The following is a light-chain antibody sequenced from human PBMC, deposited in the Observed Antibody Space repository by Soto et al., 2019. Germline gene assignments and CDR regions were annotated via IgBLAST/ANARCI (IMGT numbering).Light chain of an antibody. CDR1: SSDLGAYNP. Sequence: QSALTQPRSGSGFPGHSVTITCTGTSSDLGAYNPVSWHQQHPGRAPELMIYDVNKRPSGVADRFSGSKSGNTASLTISGLQAEDEADYYCCSYAGNSYVFGTGTKVTVL. J-gene: IGLJ1*01. CDR3: CSYAGNSYV. V-gene: IGLV2-11*01. CDR2: DVN.